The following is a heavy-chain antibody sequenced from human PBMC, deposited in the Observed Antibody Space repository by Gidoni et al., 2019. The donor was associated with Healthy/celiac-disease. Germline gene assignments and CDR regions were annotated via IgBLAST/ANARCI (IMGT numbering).Heavy chain of an antibody. Sequence: QVQLVESGGGVVQPGRSLRLSCAASGFTFSSYGMHWVRQAPGKGLVWVAVISYDGSNKYYADSVKGRFTISRDNSKNTLYLQMNSLRAEDTAVYYCAKDHGGGYGMDVWGQGTTVTVSS. CDR3: AKDHGGGYGMDV. D-gene: IGHD3-10*01. CDR1: GFTFSSYG. J-gene: IGHJ6*02. V-gene: IGHV3-30*18. CDR2: ISYDGSNK.